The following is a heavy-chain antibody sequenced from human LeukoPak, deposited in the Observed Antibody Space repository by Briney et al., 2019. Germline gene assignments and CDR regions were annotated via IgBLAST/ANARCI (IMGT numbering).Heavy chain of an antibody. Sequence: GGSLRLSCAAPGFTFDDYGMSWVRQAPGKGLEWVSGINWNGGSTGYADSVKGRFTISRDNAKNSLYLQMNSLRAEDTALYYCATLGSAAAGRGYFDYWGQGTLVTVSS. J-gene: IGHJ4*02. CDR3: ATLGSAAAGRGYFDY. CDR2: INWNGGST. V-gene: IGHV3-20*04. D-gene: IGHD6-13*01. CDR1: GFTFDDYG.